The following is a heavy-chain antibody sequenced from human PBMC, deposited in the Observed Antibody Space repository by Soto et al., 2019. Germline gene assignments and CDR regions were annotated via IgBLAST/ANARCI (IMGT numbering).Heavy chain of an antibody. CDR3: ARDSRIASSWYDNWFDP. D-gene: IGHD6-13*01. CDR2: IYYSGST. Sequence: SETLSLTCTVSGGSISSYYWSWIRQPPGKGLEWIGYIYYSGSTNYNPSLKSRVTISVDTSKNQFSLKLSSVTAADTAVYYCARDSRIASSWYDNWFDPWGQGTLVTVSS. CDR1: GGSISSYY. J-gene: IGHJ5*02. V-gene: IGHV4-59*08.